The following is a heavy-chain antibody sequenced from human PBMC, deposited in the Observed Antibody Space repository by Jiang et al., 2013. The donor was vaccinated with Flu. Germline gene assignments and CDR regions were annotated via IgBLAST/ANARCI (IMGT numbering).Heavy chain of an antibody. CDR3: ARLADYHTAGMDV. V-gene: IGHV2-70*01. D-gene: IGHD4-11*01. Sequence: KPTQTLTLTCTFSGFSMSTSGMCVSWIRQPPGKALEWLALIDWDNDKYYSTSLKTRLTISKDTSKNQVVLIMTNMDPVDTATYYCARLADYHTAGMDVWGHGTTVTVSS. CDR2: IDWDNDK. J-gene: IGHJ6*02. CDR1: GFSMSTSGMC.